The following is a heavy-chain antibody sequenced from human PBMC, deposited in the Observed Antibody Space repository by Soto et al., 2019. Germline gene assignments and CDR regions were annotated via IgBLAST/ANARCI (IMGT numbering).Heavy chain of an antibody. CDR1: GVTFSRYA. CDR2: IIPIFGKE. Sequence: VKVSCKASGVTFSRYAISWVRPAPGQGLEWMGGIIPIFGKENYAQKFQGRVTITADKSTSTAYMELSRLRSEDTAVYYCARRFVRNWNYRFYDYYGMDVWGQGTTVTVSS. V-gene: IGHV1-69*06. CDR3: ARRFVRNWNYRFYDYYGMDV. D-gene: IGHD1-7*01. J-gene: IGHJ6*02.